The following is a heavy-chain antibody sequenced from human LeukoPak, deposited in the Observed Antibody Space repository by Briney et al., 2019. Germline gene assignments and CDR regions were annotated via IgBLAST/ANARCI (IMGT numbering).Heavy chain of an antibody. CDR1: GYSFTSHW. CDR2: IYPGDSDT. CDR3: ARSGYCSSTSCSAEGFDP. J-gene: IGHJ5*02. V-gene: IGHV5-51*01. Sequence: GESLKISCKGSGYSFTSHWIGWVRQMPGKGLEWMGIIYPGDSDTRYSPSFQGQVTISADKSISTAYLQWSSLKASDTAMYYCARSGYCSSTSCSAEGFDPWGQGTLVTVSS. D-gene: IGHD2-2*01.